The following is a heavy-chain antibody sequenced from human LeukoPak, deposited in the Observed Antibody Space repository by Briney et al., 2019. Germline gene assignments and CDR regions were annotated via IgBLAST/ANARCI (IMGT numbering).Heavy chain of an antibody. Sequence: GGSLRLSCAASGFTFNTYGMSWVRQAPGKGREWGSGISGSGGATYYADSVKGRFTISRDNAKNSLYLQMNSLRAEDTAVYYCARDSSSWPDAFDIWGQGTMVTVSS. CDR1: GFTFNTYG. CDR2: ISGSGGAT. D-gene: IGHD6-13*01. J-gene: IGHJ3*02. V-gene: IGHV3-23*01. CDR3: ARDSSSWPDAFDI.